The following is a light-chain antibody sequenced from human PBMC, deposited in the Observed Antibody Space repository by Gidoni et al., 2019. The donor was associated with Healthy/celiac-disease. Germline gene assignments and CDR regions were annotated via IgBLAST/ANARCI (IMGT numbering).Light chain of an antibody. J-gene: IGKJ1*01. CDR1: QSVSSN. CDR3: QQYNNWPTWT. V-gene: IGKV3-15*01. CDR2: GAS. Sequence: EIVITQSPATLSVSPGERATLSCRASQSVSSNLAWYQQKPGQAPRLLIYGASTRATGIPARFSGSGSGTEFTLTIRSLQSEDFAVYYCQQYNNWPTWTFGQGTKVEIK.